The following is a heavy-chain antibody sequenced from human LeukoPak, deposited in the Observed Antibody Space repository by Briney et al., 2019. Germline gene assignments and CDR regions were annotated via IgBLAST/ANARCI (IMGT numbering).Heavy chain of an antibody. V-gene: IGHV3-53*01. CDR3: ARSPPPYYYYYGMDV. J-gene: IGHJ6*02. CDR2: IYSGGST. Sequence: GGSLRLSCAASGFTVSSNYMCWVRQAPGKGLEWVSVIYSGGSTYYADSVKGRFTISRDNSKNTLYLQMNSLRAEDTAVYYCARSPPPYYYYYGMDVWGQGTTVTVSS. CDR1: GFTVSSNY.